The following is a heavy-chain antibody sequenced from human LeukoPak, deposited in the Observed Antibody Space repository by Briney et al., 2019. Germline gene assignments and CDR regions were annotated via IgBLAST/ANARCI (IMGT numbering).Heavy chain of an antibody. J-gene: IGHJ6*03. Sequence: TGGSLRLSCAASGFTFDDYAMHWVRQAPGKGLEWVSGINWNSVRIAYADSVKGRFTISRDNTKNSLYLQMNSLRAEDTALYYCAKDMGDFWTGYPMDVWGKGTTVTVSS. CDR1: GFTFDDYA. CDR2: INWNSVRI. CDR3: AKDMGDFWTGYPMDV. V-gene: IGHV3-9*01. D-gene: IGHD3/OR15-3a*01.